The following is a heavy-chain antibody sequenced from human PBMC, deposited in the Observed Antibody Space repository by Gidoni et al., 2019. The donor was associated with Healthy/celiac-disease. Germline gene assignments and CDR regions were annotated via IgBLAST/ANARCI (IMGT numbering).Heavy chain of an antibody. CDR3: ARDGDYSGYDLHVVCLNY. D-gene: IGHD5-12*01. CDR2: INPNSGGT. CDR1: GYTFTGYY. Sequence: QVQLVQSGAEVKKPGASVKVSCKASGYTFTGYYMHWVRQAPGQGLEWMGWINPNSGGTNYAQKFQGRVTMTRGTSISTAYMELSRLRSDDTAVYYCARDGDYSGYDLHVVCLNYWGQGTLVTVSS. J-gene: IGHJ4*02. V-gene: IGHV1-2*02.